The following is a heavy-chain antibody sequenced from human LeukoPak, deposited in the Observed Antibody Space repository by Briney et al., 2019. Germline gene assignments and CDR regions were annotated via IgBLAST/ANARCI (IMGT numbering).Heavy chain of an antibody. Sequence: GSLRLSCAASGFTFSSFGMNWVRQVPGKGLEWVSSISSSATYISYADSVKGRFTISRDNAQNSLYLQMNSLRADDTAVYYCAREPGGGQWLPGYWGQGTLVTVSS. CDR1: GFTFSSFG. D-gene: IGHD6-19*01. J-gene: IGHJ4*02. CDR2: ISSSATYI. CDR3: AREPGGGQWLPGY. V-gene: IGHV3-21*01.